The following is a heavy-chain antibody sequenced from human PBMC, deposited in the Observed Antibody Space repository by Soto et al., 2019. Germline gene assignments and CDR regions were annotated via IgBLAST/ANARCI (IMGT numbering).Heavy chain of an antibody. Sequence: GGSLRLSCEASGFPFSSYGIHWVRQSPGKGLEWLAIIWNDGSNEYYADYVKGRFTISRDNSKNTVYLQVSNLRAEDTAVYLCARDQNDSGGYSDSWGQGTLVTVSS. D-gene: IGHD2-15*01. J-gene: IGHJ4*02. CDR3: ARDQNDSGGYSDS. CDR1: GFPFSSYG. CDR2: IWNDGSNE. V-gene: IGHV3-33*01.